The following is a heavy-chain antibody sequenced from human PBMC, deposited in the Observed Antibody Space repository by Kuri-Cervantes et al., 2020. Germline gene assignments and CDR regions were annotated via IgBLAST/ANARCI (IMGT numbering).Heavy chain of an antibody. V-gene: IGHV3-21*06. CDR1: GFTFSSYS. D-gene: IGHD4-17*01. Sequence: GESLKISCAASGFTFSSYSMNWVRQAPGKGLEWVSSISSSSSYIYYADSVKGRFTISRDNAKNSLYLQMNSLRAEDTAVYYCAKDPSSPYGDYDYFDYWGQGTLVTVSS. CDR3: AKDPSSPYGDYDYFDY. J-gene: IGHJ4*02. CDR2: ISSSSSYI.